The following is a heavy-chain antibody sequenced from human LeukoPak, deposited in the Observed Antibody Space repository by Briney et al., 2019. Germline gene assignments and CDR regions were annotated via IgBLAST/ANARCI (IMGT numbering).Heavy chain of an antibody. CDR3: ARTRGRGFVFDY. V-gene: IGHV5-51*01. Sequence: GESLKIPFKGSGYNFTSYWLGWVRPIPGKGLEWVGIIYPGDSDTRYSPSFQGQVTISADRSISTAYPQWSSLKASDTAMYYCARTRGRGFVFDYWGQGTLVTVAS. CDR2: IYPGDSDT. D-gene: IGHD3-10*01. J-gene: IGHJ4*02. CDR1: GYNFTSYW.